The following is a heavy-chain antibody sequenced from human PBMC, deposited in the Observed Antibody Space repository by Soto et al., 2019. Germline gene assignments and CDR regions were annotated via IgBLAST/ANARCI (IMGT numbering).Heavy chain of an antibody. D-gene: IGHD5-18*01. CDR1: GGSVSSGSYY. CDR3: ARPLYSYGPMDV. Sequence: SETLSLTCTVSGGSVSSGSYYWRWIRQPPGKGLEWIGYIYNSGSTNYNPSLKSRVTISVDTSKNQFSLKLSSVTAADTAVYYCARPLYSYGPMDVWGQGTAVTVSS. J-gene: IGHJ6*02. V-gene: IGHV4-61*01. CDR2: IYNSGST.